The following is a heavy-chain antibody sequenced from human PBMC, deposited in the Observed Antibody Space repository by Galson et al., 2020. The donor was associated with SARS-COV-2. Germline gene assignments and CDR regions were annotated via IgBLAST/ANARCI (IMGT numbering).Heavy chain of an antibody. V-gene: IGHV3-13*01. Sequence: GGSLRLSCAASGFTFSSYDMHWVRQATGKGLEWVSAIGTAGDTYYPGSAKGRFTISRENAKNSLYLQMNSLRAGDTAVYYCARGLGIGSGWLYYYGMDVWGQGTTVTVSS. CDR1: GFTFSSYD. J-gene: IGHJ6*02. D-gene: IGHD6-19*01. CDR3: ARGLGIGSGWLYYYGMDV. CDR2: IGTAGDT.